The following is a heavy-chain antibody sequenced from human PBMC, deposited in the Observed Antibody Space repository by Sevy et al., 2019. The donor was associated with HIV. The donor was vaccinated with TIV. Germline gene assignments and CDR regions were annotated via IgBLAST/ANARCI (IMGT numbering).Heavy chain of an antibody. CDR2: VTSDGTT. J-gene: IGHJ4*02. CDR1: GLTLTTTG. CDR3: AGGDTTMITDLDY. D-gene: IGHD3-16*01. Sequence: GGSLRLSCAASGLTLTTTGMSWVRQAPGKGLEWVAGVTSDGTTYYADSVRDRFTVSRDNSMNTLYLQLNSVRADDTAVFYCAGGDTTMITDLDYWGQGTLVTVSS. V-gene: IGHV3-23*01.